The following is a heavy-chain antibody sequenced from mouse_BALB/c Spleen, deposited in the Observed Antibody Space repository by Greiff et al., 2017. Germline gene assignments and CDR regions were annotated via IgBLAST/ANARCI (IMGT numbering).Heavy chain of an antibody. J-gene: IGHJ1*01. CDR1: VFTFSSFG. V-gene: IGHV5-17*02. Sequence: EVQGVESGGGLVQPGGSRKLSCAASVFTFSSFGMHWVRQAPEKGLEWVAYISSGSSTIYYADTVKGRFTISRDNPKNTLFLQMTSLRSEDTAMYYCASGSSYWYFDVWGAGTTVTVSS. CDR2: ISSGSSTI. CDR3: ASGSSYWYFDV. D-gene: IGHD1-1*01.